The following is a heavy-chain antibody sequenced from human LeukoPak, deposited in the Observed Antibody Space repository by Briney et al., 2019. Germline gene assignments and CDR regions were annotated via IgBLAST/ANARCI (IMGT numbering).Heavy chain of an antibody. CDR3: AREDGSGFGAFEI. J-gene: IGHJ3*02. Sequence: ASVKVSCKASGYTFTGYYMHWVRQAPGQGLEWMGVINPSGGSTTYAQKFQGRITMTRDTSTSTVYMEVSSLRSEDTAVYYCAREDGSGFGAFEIWGQGTMVTVSS. CDR1: GYTFTGYY. D-gene: IGHD3-22*01. CDR2: INPSGGST. V-gene: IGHV1-46*01.